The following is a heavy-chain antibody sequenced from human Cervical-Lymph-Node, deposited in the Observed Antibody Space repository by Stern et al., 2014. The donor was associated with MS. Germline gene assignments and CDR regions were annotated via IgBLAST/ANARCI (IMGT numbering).Heavy chain of an antibody. CDR2: INPSSGDP. D-gene: IGHD4-17*01. J-gene: IGHJ4*02. Sequence: VQLVESGAEVKKPGASVKVSCKASGYTLTAYYLHWVRQATGQGLEWMGWINPSSGDPNYAQTFQGRVTMTRDKSINTAYLELSRLRGDDTAVYYCARAHDYGDFRTFDSWGQGTLITVSS. CDR3: ARAHDYGDFRTFDS. CDR1: GYTLTAYY. V-gene: IGHV1-2*02.